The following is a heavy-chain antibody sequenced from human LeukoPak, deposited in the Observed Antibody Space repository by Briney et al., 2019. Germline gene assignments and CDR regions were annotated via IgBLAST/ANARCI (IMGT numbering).Heavy chain of an antibody. CDR3: AKARGYYDSSGYFLYYFDY. CDR2: ISGSGGST. Sequence: PGGSLRLSCAASGFTFSSYAMSWVRQAPGKGLEWVSAISGSGGSTYYADSVKGRFTISRDNSKNTLYLQMNSLRAEDTAVYYCAKARGYYDSSGYFLYYFDYWGQGTLVTVSS. J-gene: IGHJ4*02. CDR1: GFTFSSYA. V-gene: IGHV3-23*01. D-gene: IGHD3-22*01.